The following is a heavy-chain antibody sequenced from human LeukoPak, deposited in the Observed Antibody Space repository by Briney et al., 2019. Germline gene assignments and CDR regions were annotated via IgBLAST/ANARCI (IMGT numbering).Heavy chain of an antibody. CDR1: GFTFSSYG. V-gene: IGHV3-33*01. J-gene: IGHJ4*02. D-gene: IGHD6-6*01. CDR3: ARGGDEYSSSPHDS. CDR2: IWYDGSNK. Sequence: PGGSLRLSCAASGFTFSSYGMHWVRQAPGKGLERVAVIWYDGSNKYYADSVKGRFTISRDNRKNTLYLQMSFLRPEDTAIYYCARGGDEYSSSPHDSWGQGTLVTVSS.